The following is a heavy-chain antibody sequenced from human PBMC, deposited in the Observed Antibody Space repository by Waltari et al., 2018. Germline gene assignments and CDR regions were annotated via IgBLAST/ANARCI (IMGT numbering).Heavy chain of an antibody. V-gene: IGHV3-30*02. J-gene: IGHJ6*03. CDR1: GFTFSSYG. CDR3: AKPIVATTLGYYYYYMDV. CDR2: IRYDGSNK. Sequence: QVQLVESGGGVVQPGGSLRLSCAASGFTFSSYGMHWVRQAPGQGLEWVAFIRYDGSNKYYADSVKGRFTISRDNSKNTLYLQMNSLRAEDTAVYYCAKPIVATTLGYYYYYMDVWGKGTTVTVSS. D-gene: IGHD5-12*01.